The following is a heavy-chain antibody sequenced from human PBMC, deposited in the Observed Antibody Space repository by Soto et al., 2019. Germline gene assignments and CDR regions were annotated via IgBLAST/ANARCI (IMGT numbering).Heavy chain of an antibody. J-gene: IGHJ4*02. D-gene: IGHD3-10*01. V-gene: IGHV4-34*01. CDR2: INHSGST. CDR1: GGSFSGYY. Sequence: QVQLQQWGAGLLKPSETLSLTCAVYGGSFSGYYWSWIRQPPGKGLEWIGEINHSGSTNYNPSLKRRVPISVDTAKNELSLKLRSVTAADTAVYYCAIGYGRNFDYWGQRTLVTVSS. CDR3: AIGYGRNFDY.